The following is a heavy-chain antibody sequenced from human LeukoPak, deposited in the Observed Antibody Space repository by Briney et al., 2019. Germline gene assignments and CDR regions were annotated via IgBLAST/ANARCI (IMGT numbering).Heavy chain of an antibody. CDR3: AKDRAPLCSSTTCYFFDY. CDR1: GFTCTSYG. D-gene: IGHD2-2*01. J-gene: IGHJ4*02. CDR2: IRFDGSNK. Sequence: GGSLRLSCAVFGFTCTSYGMHWVRQAPGKGLEWVAFIRFDGSNKYYADSVKGRFTISRDNSKNTLYLQMNSLRAEDTAVYYCAKDRAPLCSSTTCYFFDYWGQGTLVTVSS. V-gene: IGHV3-30*02.